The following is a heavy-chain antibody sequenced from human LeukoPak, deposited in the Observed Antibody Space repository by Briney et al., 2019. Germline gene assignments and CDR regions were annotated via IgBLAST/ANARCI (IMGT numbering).Heavy chain of an antibody. J-gene: IGHJ4*02. D-gene: IGHD3-10*01. CDR2: INHSGST. CDR3: ARERGDGSGSYHEGH. CDR1: GGSFSGYY. Sequence: PSETLSLTCAAYGGSFSGYYWSWIRQPPGKGLEWIGEINHSGSTNYNPSLKSRVTISVDTSKNQSSLKLSSVTAADTAVYYCARERGDGSGSYHEGHWGQGTLVTVSS. V-gene: IGHV4-34*01.